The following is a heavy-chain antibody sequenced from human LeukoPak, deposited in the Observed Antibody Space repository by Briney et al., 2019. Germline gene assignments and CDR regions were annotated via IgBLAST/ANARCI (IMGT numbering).Heavy chain of an antibody. Sequence: SGGSLRLSCAGSGFTFSNYAMIWVRQAPGRGLEWVSAITGDGVGTRYADSEKGRFTVSRDNFKNTLYLQMHSLRAGDTGVYYCAKDPNGDYVGAFDFWGQGTLVTVSS. V-gene: IGHV3-23*01. CDR2: ITGDGVGT. CDR3: AKDPNGDYVGAFDF. J-gene: IGHJ3*01. D-gene: IGHD4-17*01. CDR1: GFTFSNYA.